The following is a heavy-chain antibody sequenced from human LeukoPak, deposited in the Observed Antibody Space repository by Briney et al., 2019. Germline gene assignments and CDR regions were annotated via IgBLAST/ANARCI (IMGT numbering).Heavy chain of an antibody. CDR3: TRQGLGTYLPDYYYGMDV. J-gene: IGHJ6*02. Sequence: PGGSLRLSCAASGFTVSSNYMSWVRQAPGKGLEWVARIRNKPHNYATGYSESVSGRFTISRDDLKSMAYLQMDRLKTDDTAVYYCTRQGLGTYLPDYYYGMDVWGQGTTVTVSS. CDR1: GFTVSSNY. V-gene: IGHV3-73*01. CDR2: IRNKPHNYAT. D-gene: IGHD1-26*01.